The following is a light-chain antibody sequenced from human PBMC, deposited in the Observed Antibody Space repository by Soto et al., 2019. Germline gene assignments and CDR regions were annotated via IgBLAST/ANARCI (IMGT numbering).Light chain of an antibody. J-gene: IGLJ1*01. CDR3: SSYRSSSTLYV. V-gene: IGLV2-14*01. Sequence: QSALTQPASVSGSPGQSITISCTGTSSDVGGYNYVSRYQQHPGKAPKLMIYDVSNRPSGVSNRFSGSKSGNTASLTISGLQAEDEADYYCSSYRSSSTLYVFGTGTKLTVL. CDR1: SSDVGGYNY. CDR2: DVS.